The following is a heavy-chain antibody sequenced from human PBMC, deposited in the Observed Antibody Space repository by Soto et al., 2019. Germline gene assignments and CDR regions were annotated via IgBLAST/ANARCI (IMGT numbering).Heavy chain of an antibody. J-gene: IGHJ4*02. D-gene: IGHD3-9*01. CDR2: IYYSGST. V-gene: IGHV4-59*01. CDR1: GGSISSYY. Sequence: SETLSLTCTVSGGSISSYYWSWIRQPPGKGLEWIGYIYYSGSTNYNPSLKSRVTISVDTSKNQFSLKLSSVTAADTAVYYCARTPDNYDILTGDYDYWGQGTLVTVSS. CDR3: ARTPDNYDILTGDYDY.